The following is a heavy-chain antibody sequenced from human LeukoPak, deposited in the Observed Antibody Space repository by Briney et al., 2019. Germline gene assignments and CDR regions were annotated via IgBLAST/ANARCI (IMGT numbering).Heavy chain of an antibody. CDR3: ARDTTRANWFDT. D-gene: IGHD1-26*01. CDR1: GYTFTGYY. CDR2: INPNSGGT. J-gene: IGHJ5*02. Sequence: ASVKVSCKASGYTFTGYYLLWVRQAPGQGLEWMGWINPNSGGTNYAQKFQGRVTMTRDTSISTAYMELSGLRSDDTAVYYCARDTTRANWFDTWGQGHLVPVSS. V-gene: IGHV1-2*02.